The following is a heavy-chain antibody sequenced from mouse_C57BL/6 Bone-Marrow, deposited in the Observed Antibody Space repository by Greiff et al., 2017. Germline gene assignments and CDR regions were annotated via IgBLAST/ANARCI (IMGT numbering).Heavy chain of an antibody. CDR3: ARRADGYYGAWFAY. V-gene: IGHV1-63*01. D-gene: IGHD2-3*01. Sequence: QVQLKQSGAELVRPGTSVKMSCKASGYTFTNYWIGWAKQRPGHGLEWIGDIYPGGGYTNYNEKFKGKATLTADKSSSTAYMQFSSLTSEDSAIYYCARRADGYYGAWFAYWGQGTLVTVSA. CDR2: IYPGGGYT. CDR1: GYTFTNYW. J-gene: IGHJ3*01.